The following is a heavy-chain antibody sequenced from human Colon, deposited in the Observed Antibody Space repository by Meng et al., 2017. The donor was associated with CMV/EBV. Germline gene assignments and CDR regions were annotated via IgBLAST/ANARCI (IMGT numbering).Heavy chain of an antibody. J-gene: IGHJ4*02. Sequence: GGSLRLSCAASGFTFSSYWMHWVRQAPGKGLVWVSRINSDGSSTSYADSVKGRFTISRDNAKNTLYLQMNSLRAEDTAVYYCARVKVGATRGYYFDYWGQGTLVTVSS. V-gene: IGHV3-74*01. CDR3: ARVKVGATRGYYFDY. CDR2: INSDGSST. CDR1: GFTFSSYW. D-gene: IGHD1-26*01.